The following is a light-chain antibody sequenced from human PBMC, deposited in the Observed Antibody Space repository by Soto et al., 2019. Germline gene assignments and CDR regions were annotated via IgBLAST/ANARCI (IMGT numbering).Light chain of an antibody. CDR2: GAS. Sequence: IVLTKSPANLSVSPGERATLSCRASQSVGQSLAWYQQRPGQAPRLLISGASTRATGIPDRISGSGSGTDFTLTISRLEPEDFAVYYCQQYGGSPRTFGQGTKVDIK. V-gene: IGKV3-20*01. CDR1: QSVGQS. CDR3: QQYGGSPRT. J-gene: IGKJ1*01.